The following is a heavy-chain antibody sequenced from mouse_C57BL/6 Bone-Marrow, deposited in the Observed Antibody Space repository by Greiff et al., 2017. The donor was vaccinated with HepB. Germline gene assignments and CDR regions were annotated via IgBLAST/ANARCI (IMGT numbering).Heavy chain of an antibody. CDR1: GYTFTDYY. Sequence: QVQLKESGAELVRPGASVKLSCKASGYTFTDYYINWVKQRPGQGLEWIARIYPGSGNTYYNEKFKGKATLTADKSYSTAYMQLSSLTSEDSDVYVWAREYYGSSYDVDYWGKGTTLTVYS. D-gene: IGHD1-1*01. V-gene: IGHV1-76*01. CDR3: AREYYGSSYDVDY. J-gene: IGHJ2*01. CDR2: IYPGSGNT.